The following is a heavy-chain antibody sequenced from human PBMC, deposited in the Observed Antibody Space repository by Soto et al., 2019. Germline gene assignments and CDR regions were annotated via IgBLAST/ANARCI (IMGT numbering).Heavy chain of an antibody. D-gene: IGHD4-17*01. CDR2: ISSSSSTI. Sequence: EVQLVESGGGLVQPGGSLRLSCAASGFTFSSYSMNWVRQAPGKGLEWVSYISSSSSTIYYADSVKGRFTISRDNAKNSLYLQMNSLSAEDTAVYYCARDQDGGHYGDYEGYFDLWGRGTLVTVSS. CDR1: GFTFSSYS. V-gene: IGHV3-48*01. CDR3: ARDQDGGHYGDYEGYFDL. J-gene: IGHJ2*01.